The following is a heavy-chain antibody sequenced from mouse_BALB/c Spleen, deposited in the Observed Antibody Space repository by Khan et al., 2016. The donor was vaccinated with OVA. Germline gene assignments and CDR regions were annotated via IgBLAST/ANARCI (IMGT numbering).Heavy chain of an antibody. D-gene: IGHD2-1*01. CDR3: ARSTYGNFAY. CDR2: ISSDGDYT. Sequence: EVQLLETGGGLVKPGGSLKLSCAVSGFTFSTYAMSWVRQTPEKRLEWVATISSDGDYTYYPDNVTGRFTISRDNAKNTLYLQMSSLRSEYTAMYYCARSTYGNFAYWGQGTLVTVSA. V-gene: IGHV5-9-3*01. J-gene: IGHJ3*01. CDR1: GFTFSTYA.